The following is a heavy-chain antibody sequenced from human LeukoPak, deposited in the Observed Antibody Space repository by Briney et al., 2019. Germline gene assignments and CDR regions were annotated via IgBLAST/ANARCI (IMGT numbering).Heavy chain of an antibody. D-gene: IGHD3-10*01. Sequence: GRSLRLSCAASGFTFNTYPMYWVRQAPGKVLEWVALISNDGNNKHYADSVKGRFTVSRDNSNNALSLQMNGLRTEDTAVYYCARPDDSESYYRANHYWGRGTLVTVSP. V-gene: IGHV3-30*04. CDR2: ISNDGNNK. CDR1: GFTFNTYP. J-gene: IGHJ4*02. CDR3: ARPDDSESYYRANHY.